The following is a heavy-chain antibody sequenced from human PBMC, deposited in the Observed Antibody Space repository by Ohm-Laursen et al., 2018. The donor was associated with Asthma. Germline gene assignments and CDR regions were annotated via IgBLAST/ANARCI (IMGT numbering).Heavy chain of an antibody. D-gene: IGHD6-19*01. V-gene: IGHV4-34*01. CDR3: ARTSRYSSGWYPDY. CDR1: GGSFSGYY. CDR2: INHSGST. J-gene: IGHJ4*02. Sequence: SDTLSLTCAVYGGSFSGYYWSWIRQPPGKGLEWIGEINHSGSTNYNPSLKSRVTISVDTSKNQFSLKLSSVTAADTAVYYCARTSRYSSGWYPDYWGQGTLVTVSS.